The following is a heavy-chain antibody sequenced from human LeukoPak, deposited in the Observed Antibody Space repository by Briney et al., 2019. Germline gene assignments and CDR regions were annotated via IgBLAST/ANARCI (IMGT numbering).Heavy chain of an antibody. CDR1: GFTFSSYA. CDR2: ISGSGGST. J-gene: IGHJ6*03. CDR3: ATFWSGRYTGYYYYYMDV. D-gene: IGHD3-3*01. V-gene: IGHV3-23*01. Sequence: HTGGSLRLSCAASGFTFSSYAMSWVRQAPGKGLEWVSAISGSGGSTYYADSVKGRFTISRDNSKNTLYLQMNSLRAEDTAVYYCATFWSGRYTGYYYYYMDVWGKGTTVTVSS.